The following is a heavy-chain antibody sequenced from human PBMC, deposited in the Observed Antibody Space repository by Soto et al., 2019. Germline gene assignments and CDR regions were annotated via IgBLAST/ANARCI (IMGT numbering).Heavy chain of an antibody. CDR3: ARDHGFWSDYDGTHPTTMDV. D-gene: IGHD3-3*01. CDR2: ISQDGSKK. Sequence: GGSLRLSCAASGFIFSNHTIHWVRQAPGKGLEWVAVISQDGSKKSFADSVKGRITISRDNSKNTLDLQMSSLRAEDTAVYYCARDHGFWSDYDGTHPTTMDVWGQGTTVTVSS. CDR1: GFIFSNHT. V-gene: IGHV3-30-3*01. J-gene: IGHJ6*02.